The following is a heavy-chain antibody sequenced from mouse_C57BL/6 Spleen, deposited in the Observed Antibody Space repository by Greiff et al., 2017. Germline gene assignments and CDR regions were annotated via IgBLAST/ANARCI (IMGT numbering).Heavy chain of an antibody. Sequence: QVQLQQPGAELVRPGSSVKLSCKASGYTFTSYWMHWVKQRPIQGLEWIGNIDPSDSVTHYNQKFKDKATLTVDKSSSTAYMQLSSLTSEDSAVYYCARGVVEPLFDYWGQGTTLTVSS. D-gene: IGHD1-1*01. CDR1: GYTFTSYW. V-gene: IGHV1-52*01. CDR3: ARGVVEPLFDY. CDR2: IDPSDSVT. J-gene: IGHJ2*01.